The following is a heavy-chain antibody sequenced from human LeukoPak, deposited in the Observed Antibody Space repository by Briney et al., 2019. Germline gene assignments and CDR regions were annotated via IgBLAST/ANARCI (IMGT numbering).Heavy chain of an antibody. Sequence: GGSLRLSCAASGFTFSSYWMNWARQAPGKGLEWVASVNHNGNVNYYVDSVKGRFTISRDDAKNPLYLQMSNLRAEDTAVYFCARGGGLDVWGQGATVTVSS. CDR1: GFTFSSYW. J-gene: IGHJ6*02. CDR2: VNHNGNVN. D-gene: IGHD3-16*01. CDR3: ARGGGLDV. V-gene: IGHV3-7*03.